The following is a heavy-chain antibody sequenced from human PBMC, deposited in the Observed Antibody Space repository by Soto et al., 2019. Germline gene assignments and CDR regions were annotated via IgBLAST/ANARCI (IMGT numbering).Heavy chain of an antibody. CDR1: GITFTKYA. V-gene: IGHV3-23*01. D-gene: IGHD4-17*01. J-gene: IGHJ3*02. Sequence: EVQLLESGGGLVQPGGSLRLSCEASGITFTKYAMAWVRQAPEKGLEWVSGISGSGSGKYSADTEKGRFTISRDNSKITLLLQMNSLRAEDTAKYYCVGDYGGLEGFDIWGQGTMVTVSS. CDR3: VGDYGGLEGFDI. CDR2: ISGSGSGK.